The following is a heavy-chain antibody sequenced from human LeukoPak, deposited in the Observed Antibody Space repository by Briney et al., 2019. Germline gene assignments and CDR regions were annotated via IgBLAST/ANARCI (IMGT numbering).Heavy chain of an antibody. J-gene: IGHJ3*02. CDR3: ARGPVVVVADAFDI. CDR1: GGSISSYY. V-gene: IGHV4-59*01. CDR2: IHYSGST. Sequence: SETLSLTCTVSGGSISSYYWSWIRQPPGKGLEWIGYIHYSGSTNYNPSLKSRVTISVDTSKNQFSLKVNSVTAADTAVYYCARGPVVVVADAFDIWGQGTMVTVSS. D-gene: IGHD2-15*01.